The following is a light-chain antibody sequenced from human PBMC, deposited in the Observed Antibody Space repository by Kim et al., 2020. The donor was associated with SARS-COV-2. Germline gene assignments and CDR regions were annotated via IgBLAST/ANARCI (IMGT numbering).Light chain of an antibody. J-gene: IGKJ5*01. CDR3: QQRANWPIT. Sequence: EIVLTQSPDTLSLSPGERGTLSCRASQNIFTYLAWYQQKPGQSPWLLIYDASKRATGIPTRFSGSGSGTEFTLTINSLEAEDFAVYYCQQRANWPITFGQGTRLEIK. V-gene: IGKV3-11*01. CDR1: QNIFTY. CDR2: DAS.